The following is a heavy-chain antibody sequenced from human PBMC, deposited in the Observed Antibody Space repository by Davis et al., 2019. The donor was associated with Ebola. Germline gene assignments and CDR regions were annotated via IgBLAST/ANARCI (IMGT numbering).Heavy chain of an antibody. CDR3: ARRRWSSSGCIFS. CDR1: RYIFTSYD. D-gene: IGHD3-22*01. J-gene: IGHJ3*01. Sequence: AASVKVSCTASRYIFTSYDINWVRQATGQGLEWMGWMNPNSGNTGYARKFQDRVTMTRDTSMNTAYMELSSLRSEDTAVYYCARRRWSSSGCIFSWGQGTMVTVSS. CDR2: MNPNSGNT. V-gene: IGHV1-8*01.